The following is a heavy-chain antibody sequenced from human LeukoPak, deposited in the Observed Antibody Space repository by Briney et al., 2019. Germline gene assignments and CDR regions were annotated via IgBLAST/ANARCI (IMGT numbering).Heavy chain of an antibody. V-gene: IGHV4-30-4*08. CDR2: VYYTGNT. J-gene: IGHJ4*02. CDR3: AINPGIAAAGTTDY. D-gene: IGHD6-13*01. CDR1: GASLSRGDYY. Sequence: SQTLSLTCTVSGASLSRGDYYWSWIRQAPGVGLEWIGYVYYTGNTYYNPSLKSRVTMSVDTSKNQFSLKLSSVTAADTAVYYCAINPGIAAAGTTDYWGQGILVTVSS.